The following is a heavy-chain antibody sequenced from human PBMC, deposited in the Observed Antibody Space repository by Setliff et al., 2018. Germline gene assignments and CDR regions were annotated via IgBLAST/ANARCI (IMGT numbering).Heavy chain of an antibody. J-gene: IGHJ4*02. CDR3: ARVRNTQNGFFDY. D-gene: IGHD1-1*01. CDR1: GGSITDENSW. Sequence: PSETLSLTCTVSGGSITDENSWWAWIRQPAGKRPEWLGLIYIRGGTDYNPSLKSRVTISLDTSKNQFSLRLTSVTAADTAIYYCARVRNTQNGFFDYWSQGTLVTVSS. V-gene: IGHV4-61*02. CDR2: IYIRGGT.